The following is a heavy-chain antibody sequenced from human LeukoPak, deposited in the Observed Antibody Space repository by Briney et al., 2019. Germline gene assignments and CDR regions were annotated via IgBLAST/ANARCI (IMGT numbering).Heavy chain of an antibody. J-gene: IGHJ4*02. V-gene: IGHV5-51*01. CDR2: IYPDDSDT. CDR3: PRSRDSSGYYYLI. Sequence: GESLKISCEASGYTFSNYWIGWVRQMPGRGLEGMGIIYPDDSDTKYSPSFQGEVTISADKSISTAYLQWSSLKASVTAMYYCPRSRDSSGYYYLIWGQGTLVTVSS. CDR1: GYTFSNYW. D-gene: IGHD3-22*01.